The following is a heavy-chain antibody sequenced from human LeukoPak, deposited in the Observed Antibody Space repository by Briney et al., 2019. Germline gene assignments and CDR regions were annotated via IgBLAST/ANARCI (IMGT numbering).Heavy chain of an antibody. J-gene: IGHJ4*02. V-gene: IGHV4-59*01. Sequence: SETLSLTCTVSGGSISSYYWSWIRQPPGKGLEWIRYIYYSGSTNYNPSLKSRVTISVDTSKNQFSLKLSSVTAADTAVYYCARGSSSWSGDFDYWGQGTLVTVSS. CDR2: IYYSGST. CDR1: GGSISSYY. CDR3: ARGSSSWSGDFDY. D-gene: IGHD6-13*01.